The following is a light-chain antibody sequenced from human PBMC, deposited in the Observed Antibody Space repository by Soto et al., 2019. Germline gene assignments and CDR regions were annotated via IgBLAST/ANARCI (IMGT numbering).Light chain of an antibody. CDR3: SSYTAGGPI. CDR1: SGDLGWYYY. Sequence: QSAMTPPASVSGSPGQSITFSCTRTSGDLGWYYYVSWYQQLPGKAPKLMIFDVSNRPSGVSNRFSVSTAGNTASLPISGLQAEDEADYSGSSYTAGGPIFATGTKVSFL. CDR2: DVS. V-gene: IGLV2-14*01. J-gene: IGLJ1*01.